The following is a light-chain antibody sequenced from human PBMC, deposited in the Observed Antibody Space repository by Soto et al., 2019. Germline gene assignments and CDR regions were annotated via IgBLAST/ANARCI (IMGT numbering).Light chain of an antibody. CDR2: AAS. CDR1: QSISTY. J-gene: IGKJ1*01. V-gene: IGKV1-39*01. Sequence: DIQMTQSPTSLSASVGARVTITCRASQSISTYLNWYQQKQGKAPKLLIYAASSLQSGVPSRFSGSGSGTDLTITISSLQPEDFATYYGQQSYSTPKTFGQGTKVDIK. CDR3: QQSYSTPKT.